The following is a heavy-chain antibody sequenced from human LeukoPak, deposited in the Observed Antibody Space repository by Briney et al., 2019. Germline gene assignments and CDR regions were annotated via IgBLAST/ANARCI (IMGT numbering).Heavy chain of an antibody. CDR2: IYTSGST. Sequence: SETLSLTCTVSGGSISSYYWSWIRQPAGKGLEWIGRIYTSGSTNYNPSLKSRVTMSVDTSKNQFSLKLSSVTAADTAVYYCARDEPDYGGNLDAFDIWGQGTMVTVSS. J-gene: IGHJ3*02. CDR1: GGSISSYY. D-gene: IGHD4-23*01. CDR3: ARDEPDYGGNLDAFDI. V-gene: IGHV4-4*07.